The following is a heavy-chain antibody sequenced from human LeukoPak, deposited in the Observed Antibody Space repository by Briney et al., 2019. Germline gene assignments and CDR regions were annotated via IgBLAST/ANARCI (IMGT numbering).Heavy chain of an antibody. J-gene: IGHJ4*02. CDR1: GGSISSSSYY. CDR3: ARGSPDFIAFDY. V-gene: IGHV4-39*07. Sequence: PSETLSLTCTVSGGSISSSSYYWGWIRQPPGKGLEWIGSIYYSGSTYYNPSLKSRVTISVDTSKNQFSLKLSSVTAADTAVYYCARGSPDFIAFDYWGQGTLVTVSS. CDR2: IYYSGST. D-gene: IGHD3/OR15-3a*01.